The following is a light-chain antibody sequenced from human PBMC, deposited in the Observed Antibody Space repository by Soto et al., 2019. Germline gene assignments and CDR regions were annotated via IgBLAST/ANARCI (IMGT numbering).Light chain of an antibody. Sequence: QSVLTQPPSASGTPGQRVTIACSGGSSNIESNTVNWYQQVPGTAPKLLVYSNNQRPSGVPDRFSGSQAGTSASLAISGLQSEDEAEYYCATWDDSLNGWVIGGGTKLTVL. J-gene: IGLJ2*01. CDR3: ATWDDSLNGWV. CDR2: SNN. CDR1: SSNIESNT. V-gene: IGLV1-44*01.